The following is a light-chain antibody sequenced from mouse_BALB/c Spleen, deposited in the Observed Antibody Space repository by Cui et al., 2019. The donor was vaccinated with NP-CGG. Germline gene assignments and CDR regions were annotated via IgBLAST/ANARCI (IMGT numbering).Light chain of an antibody. V-gene: IGLV1*01. J-gene: IGLJ1*01. CDR2: GTN. CDR3: ALWYSNHWV. Sequence: QAVLTQESAPTTSPGETVTLTCRSRTGAVTTSNYANWVQEKPDHLFTGLIGGTNNRAPGVPARFSGSLIGDKAALTIIGAQTEDETIYFCALWYSNHWVFGGGTKLTVL. CDR1: TGAVTTSNY.